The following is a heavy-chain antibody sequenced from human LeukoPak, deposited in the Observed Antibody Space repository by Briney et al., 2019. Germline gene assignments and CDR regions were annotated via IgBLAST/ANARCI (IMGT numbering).Heavy chain of an antibody. Sequence: GASVKVSCKASGYTFTSYAMHWVRQAPGQGLEWMGWINPNSGGTNYAQKFQGRVTMTRDTSISTAYMELSRLRSDDTAVYYCARRGVYYGSGSYPHYYMDVWGKGTTVTVSS. CDR3: ARRGVYYGSGSYPHYYMDV. V-gene: IGHV1-2*02. D-gene: IGHD3-10*01. J-gene: IGHJ6*03. CDR2: INPNSGGT. CDR1: GYTFTSYA.